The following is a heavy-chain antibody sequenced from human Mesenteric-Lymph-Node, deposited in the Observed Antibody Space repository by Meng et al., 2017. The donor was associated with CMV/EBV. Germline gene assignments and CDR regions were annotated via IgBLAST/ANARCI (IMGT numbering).Heavy chain of an antibody. V-gene: IGHV1-2*02. D-gene: IGHD6-19*01. CDR2: INPYSGVT. Sequence: ASVQVSCKASGYTFTGYYMHWVRQAPGQGLEWMGWINPYSGVTNYAQNFQGRVTMTRDTSISTAYMELSRLRSDDTAVYYCARVSSSGWHYFDYWGQGTLVTVSS. CDR1: GYTFTGYY. CDR3: ARVSSSGWHYFDY. J-gene: IGHJ4*02.